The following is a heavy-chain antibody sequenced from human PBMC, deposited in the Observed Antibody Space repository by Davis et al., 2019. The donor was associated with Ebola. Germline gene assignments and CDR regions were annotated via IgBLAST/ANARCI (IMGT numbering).Heavy chain of an antibody. CDR3: ARASKVVPALPDY. CDR1: GGSFSGYY. D-gene: IGHD2-2*01. CDR2: INHSGST. V-gene: IGHV4-34*01. J-gene: IGHJ4*02. Sequence: SETLSLTCAVYGGSFSGYYWSWIRQPPGKGLEWIGEINHSGSTNYNPSLKSRVTISVDKSKNHFSLNLNSVTAADTAVYYCARASKVVPALPDYWGQGTLVTVSS.